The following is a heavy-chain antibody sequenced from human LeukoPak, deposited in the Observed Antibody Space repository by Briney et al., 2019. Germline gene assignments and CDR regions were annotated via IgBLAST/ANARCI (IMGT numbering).Heavy chain of an antibody. CDR3: AKDILEWLGEPHAFDI. D-gene: IGHD3-3*01. J-gene: IGHJ3*02. V-gene: IGHV3-9*01. Sequence: GISCNSGSIGYADSVKGRFTISRDNANNSLYLQMNSLRAEDTALYYCAKDILEWLGEPHAFDIWGQGTMVTVSS. CDR2: ISCNSGSI.